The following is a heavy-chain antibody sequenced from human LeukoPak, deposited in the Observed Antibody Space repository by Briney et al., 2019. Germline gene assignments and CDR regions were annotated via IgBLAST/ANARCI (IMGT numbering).Heavy chain of an antibody. V-gene: IGHV3-64D*06. CDR1: GFTFSSYA. CDR3: VKDREYCSGGSCFAGY. Sequence: EGSLRLSCSASGFTFSSYAMHWVRQAPGKGLEYVSAISSNGGSTYYADSVKGRFTISRDNSKNTLYLQMSSLRAEDTAVYYCVKDREYCSGGSCFAGYWGQGTLVTVSS. J-gene: IGHJ4*02. CDR2: ISSNGGST. D-gene: IGHD2-15*01.